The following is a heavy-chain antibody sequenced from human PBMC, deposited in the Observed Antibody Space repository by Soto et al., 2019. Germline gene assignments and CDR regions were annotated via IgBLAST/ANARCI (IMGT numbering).Heavy chain of an antibody. Sequence: SETLSLTCAVSGGSISSGGYSWSWIRQPPGKGLEWIGYIYHSGSTYYNPSLKSRVTISVDRSKNQFSLKLSSVTAADTAVYYCARDVGYCSGGSCYVRWFDPWGQGTLVTVSS. CDR3: ARDVGYCSGGSCYVRWFDP. V-gene: IGHV4-30-2*01. J-gene: IGHJ5*02. D-gene: IGHD2-15*01. CDR1: GGSISSGGYS. CDR2: IYHSGST.